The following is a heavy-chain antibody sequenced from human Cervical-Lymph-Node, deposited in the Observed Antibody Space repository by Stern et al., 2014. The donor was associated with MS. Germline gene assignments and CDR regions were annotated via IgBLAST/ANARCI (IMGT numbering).Heavy chain of an antibody. D-gene: IGHD3-22*01. CDR3: VRRRDSAGYDTFDL. CDR2: TYPADPDT. CDR1: GYTFSNFW. Sequence: EVQLVQSGAEVKKPGESLKISCRTSGYTFSNFWIGWVRQMPGKGLEWMGVTYPADPDTTYSPSFQGQVTISADESISTAYLQWRSLKASDTAMYYCVRRRDSAGYDTFDLWGQGTMLIVSS. J-gene: IGHJ3*01. V-gene: IGHV5-51*01.